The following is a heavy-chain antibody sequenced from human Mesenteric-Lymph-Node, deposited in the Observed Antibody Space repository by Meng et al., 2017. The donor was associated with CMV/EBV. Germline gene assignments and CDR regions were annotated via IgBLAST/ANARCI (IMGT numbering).Heavy chain of an antibody. CDR3: ARAQLWFGELLYNWFDP. CDR1: YTFTGYY. Sequence: YTFTGYYVHRVRQAPGQGLEWMGRINPNSGGTNYAQKFQGRVTMTRDTSISTAYMELSRLRSDDTAVYYCARAQLWFGELLYNWFDPWGQGTLVTVSS. D-gene: IGHD3-10*01. J-gene: IGHJ5*02. CDR2: INPNSGGT. V-gene: IGHV1-2*06.